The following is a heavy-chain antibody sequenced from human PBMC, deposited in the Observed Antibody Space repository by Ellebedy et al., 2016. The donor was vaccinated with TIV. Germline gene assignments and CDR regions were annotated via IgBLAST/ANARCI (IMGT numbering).Heavy chain of an antibody. CDR1: GYTFTSYG. CDR2: ISAYNGNT. V-gene: IGHV1-18*04. Sequence: ASVKVSCKASGYTFTSYGIIWVRQAPGQGLEWMGWISAYNGNTNYAQKLQGRVTMTTDTSTSTASMELRSLRSDDTAVYYCARAPWGSGRYYNDYWGQGTLLTVSS. CDR3: ARAPWGSGRYYNDY. D-gene: IGHD3-10*01. J-gene: IGHJ4*02.